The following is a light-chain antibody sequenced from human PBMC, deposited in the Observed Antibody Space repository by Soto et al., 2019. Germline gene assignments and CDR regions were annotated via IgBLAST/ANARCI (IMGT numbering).Light chain of an antibody. J-gene: IGKJ5*01. CDR2: DAS. CDR1: QSVSSY. CDR3: QQRNNWPPIT. Sequence: EIVLTPSPATPSFSPGERATLSCRASQSVSSYLAWYQQKPGQAPRLLIYDASNRATGVPARFSGSGSGTDFTLTISSLEPEDFALYYCQQRNNWPPITFGQGTRLEIK. V-gene: IGKV3-11*01.